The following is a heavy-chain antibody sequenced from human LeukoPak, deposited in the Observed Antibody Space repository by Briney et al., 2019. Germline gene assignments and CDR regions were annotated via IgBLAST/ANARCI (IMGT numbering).Heavy chain of an antibody. D-gene: IGHD2-2*01. CDR1: GFTFSSYA. V-gene: IGHV3-30-3*01. CDR3: VVPAAINFDY. J-gene: IGHJ4*02. Sequence: PGGSLRLSCAASGFTFSSYAMHWVRQAPGKGLEWVAVISYDGSNKYYADSVKGRFTISRDNSKNTLYLQMNSLRAEDTAVYYSVVPAAINFDYWGQGTLVTVSS. CDR2: ISYDGSNK.